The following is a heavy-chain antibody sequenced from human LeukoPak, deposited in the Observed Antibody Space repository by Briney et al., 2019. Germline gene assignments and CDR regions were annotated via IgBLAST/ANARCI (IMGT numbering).Heavy chain of an antibody. CDR1: GFTFSNYA. V-gene: IGHV3-30*02. CDR3: ARDPFGSGNFQPLHFDY. J-gene: IGHJ4*02. D-gene: IGHD3-10*01. Sequence: PGGSLRLSCAASGFTFSNYAMHWVRQAPGKGLEWVAYIRYDGSSAYYADFVKGRFTISRDNSKNTLYLQMHSLRAEDTAVYYCARDPFGSGNFQPLHFDYWGQGALVTVSS. CDR2: IRYDGSSA.